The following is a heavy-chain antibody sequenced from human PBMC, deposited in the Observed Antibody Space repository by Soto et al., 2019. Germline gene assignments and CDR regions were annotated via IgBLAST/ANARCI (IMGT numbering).Heavy chain of an antibody. D-gene: IGHD6-6*01. V-gene: IGHV3-21*01. CDR1: GFTFSSYS. CDR2: ISSSGSYI. Sequence: LTLTCDFSGFTFSSYSMNWVRQAPGKGLEWVSSISSSGSYIYYADSVKGRFTISRDNAKNSLYLQMNSLRAEDTAVYYCARSRGSSAPYNWFDPWGQGTLVTVSS. J-gene: IGHJ5*02. CDR3: ARSRGSSAPYNWFDP.